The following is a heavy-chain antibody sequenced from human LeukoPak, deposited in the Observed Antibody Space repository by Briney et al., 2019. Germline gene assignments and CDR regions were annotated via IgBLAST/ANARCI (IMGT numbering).Heavy chain of an antibody. Sequence: LRLSCTVSGFTFDDYGMHWIRQPPGKGLEWIGYIYYSGSTYYNPSLKSRVTISVDTSKNQFSLKLSSVTAADTAVYYCARGGLGYCSSTSCLFDYWGQGTLVTVSS. CDR1: GFTFDDYG. D-gene: IGHD2-2*01. V-gene: IGHV4-30-4*08. CDR3: ARGGLGYCSSTSCLFDY. CDR2: IYYSGST. J-gene: IGHJ4*02.